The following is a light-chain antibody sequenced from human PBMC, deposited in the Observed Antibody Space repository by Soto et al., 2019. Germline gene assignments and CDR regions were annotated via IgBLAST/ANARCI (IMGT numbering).Light chain of an antibody. CDR3: QSYNDWPFT. CDR1: ESLSTY. V-gene: IGKV3-15*01. CDR2: GAS. J-gene: IGKJ2*01. Sequence: EIGMTQSPATLSVSPGERVTLSCRASESLSTYLAWYQQKPGQAPRLLIYGASTKATGIPARFSGSVSATDFTLTISSLQSEDFAVYYCQSYNDWPFTFGQGTKLEI.